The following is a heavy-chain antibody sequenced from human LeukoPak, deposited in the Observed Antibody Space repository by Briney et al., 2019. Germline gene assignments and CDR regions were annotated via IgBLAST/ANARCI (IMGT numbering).Heavy chain of an antibody. D-gene: IGHD2-2*02. CDR3: ARVGGGYCSSTSCHTD. CDR1: GFTFSSYW. CDR2: INTAGSST. J-gene: IGHJ4*02. V-gene: IGHV3-74*01. Sequence: GGSLRLSCAASGFTFSSYWMHWVRQAPGKGLVWVSRINTAGSSTNYADSVKGRFTISRDNAKNTLYLQMNSLRAEDTAVYYCARVGGGYCSSTSCHTDWGQGTLVTVSS.